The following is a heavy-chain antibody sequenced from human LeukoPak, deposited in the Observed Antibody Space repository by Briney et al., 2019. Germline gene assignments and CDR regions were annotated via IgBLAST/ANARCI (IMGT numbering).Heavy chain of an antibody. CDR3: ARDLISAVTTAHGAFDI. J-gene: IGHJ3*02. V-gene: IGHV4-59*01. D-gene: IGHD4-17*01. CDR2: IYYSGST. CDR1: GGSISSYY. Sequence: SETLSLTCTVSGGSISSYYWSWIRQPPGKGLEWIGYIYYSGSTNYNPSLKSRVTISVDTSKNQFSLKLSSMTAADTAVYYCARDLISAVTTAHGAFDIWGQGTMVTVSS.